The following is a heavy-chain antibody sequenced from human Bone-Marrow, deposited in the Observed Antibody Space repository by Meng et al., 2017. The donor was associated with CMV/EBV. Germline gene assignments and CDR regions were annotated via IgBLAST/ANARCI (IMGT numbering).Heavy chain of an antibody. Sequence: SVKVSCKASGYTFTSYDINWVRQAPGQGLEWMGGIVPVLRKPKYAQKFEGRLTITTEASTTTVYMELSSLRSEDTAVYYCAFRSEYYDMDVWGQGTAVTVSS. J-gene: IGHJ6*02. V-gene: IGHV1-69*05. CDR2: IVPVLRKP. D-gene: IGHD1-14*01. CDR3: AFRSEYYDMDV. CDR1: GYTFTSYD.